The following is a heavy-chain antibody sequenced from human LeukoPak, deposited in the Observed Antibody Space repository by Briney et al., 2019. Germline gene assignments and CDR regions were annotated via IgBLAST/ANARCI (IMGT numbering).Heavy chain of an antibody. J-gene: IGHJ4*02. CDR3: AKDSIAAAEVCFDY. CDR1: GFTFNDYS. V-gene: IGHV3-23*01. CDR2: IISRGDTT. Sequence: PGGSLRLSCAASGFTFNDYSMNWVRQAPGKGLEWVSNIISRGDTTHYADSVKGRFTISRDNSKNTLYLQMNSLRAEDTAVYYCAKDSIAAAEVCFDYWGQGTLVTVSS. D-gene: IGHD6-13*01.